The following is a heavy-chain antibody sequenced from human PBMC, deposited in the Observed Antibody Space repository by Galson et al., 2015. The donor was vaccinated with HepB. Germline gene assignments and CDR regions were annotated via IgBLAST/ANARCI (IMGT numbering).Heavy chain of an antibody. CDR2: ISGSGGST. V-gene: IGHV3-23*01. Sequence: SLRLSCAASGFIFSDYYMSWIRQAPGKGLEWVSAISGSGGSTYYADSVKGRFTISRDNSKNTLYLQMNSLRAEDTAVYYCAKVGLLWLSHHYFDYWGQGTLVTVSS. CDR1: GFIFSDYY. D-gene: IGHD2-21*01. CDR3: AKVGLLWLSHHYFDY. J-gene: IGHJ4*02.